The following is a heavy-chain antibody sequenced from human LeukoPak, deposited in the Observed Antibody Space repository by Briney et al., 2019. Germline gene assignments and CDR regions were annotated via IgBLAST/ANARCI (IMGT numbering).Heavy chain of an antibody. J-gene: IGHJ4*02. Sequence: GGSLRLSCAASGFTFNSYSMNWVRQAPGKGLEWVSSISKTSTYVFYGDSVKGRFTISRDNAKNSVYLHMNSLRVEDTTVYYCSSRIAADGTMDYWGQGTLVTVSS. CDR2: ISKTSTYV. D-gene: IGHD6-13*01. CDR1: GFTFNSYS. CDR3: SSRIAADGTMDY. V-gene: IGHV3-21*01.